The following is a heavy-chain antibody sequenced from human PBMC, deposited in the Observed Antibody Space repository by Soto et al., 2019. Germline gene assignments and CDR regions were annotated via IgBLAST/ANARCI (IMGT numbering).Heavy chain of an antibody. CDR2: ISAYNGNT. CDR1: GYTFTSYG. D-gene: IGHD2-15*01. Sequence: QVQLVQSGAEVKKPGASVKVSCKASGYTFTSYGISWVRQAPGQGLEWMGWISAYNGNTNYAQKLQGRVTMTTDTSTSTAYLELGSLRSDDTDVYYCARDGYCRGGSCCFRNAFDIWGQGTMVTVSS. V-gene: IGHV1-18*01. CDR3: ARDGYCRGGSCCFRNAFDI. J-gene: IGHJ3*02.